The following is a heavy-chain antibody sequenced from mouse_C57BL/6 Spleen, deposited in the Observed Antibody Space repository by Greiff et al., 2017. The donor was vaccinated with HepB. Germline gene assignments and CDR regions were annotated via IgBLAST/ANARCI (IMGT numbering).Heavy chain of an antibody. CDR3: SREDDYLDY. D-gene: IGHD2-3*01. J-gene: IGHJ2*01. CDR2: INPSSGYT. Sequence: QVQLKQSGAELARPGASVKMSCKASGYTFTSYTMHWVKQRPGQGLEWIGYINPSSGYTKYNQKFKDKATLTADKSSSTAYMQLSSLTSEDSAVYYCSREDDYLDYWGQGTTLTVSS. CDR1: GYTFTSYT. V-gene: IGHV1-4*01.